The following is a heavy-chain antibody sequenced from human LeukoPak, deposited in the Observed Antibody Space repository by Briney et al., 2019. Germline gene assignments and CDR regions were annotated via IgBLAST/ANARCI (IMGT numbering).Heavy chain of an antibody. J-gene: IGHJ4*02. CDR2: ISGNGDST. CDR3: ASASSHRIAAGGDY. CDR1: GFTFNDYA. V-gene: IGHV3-23*01. D-gene: IGHD6-13*01. Sequence: GGSLRLSCAGSGFTFNDYAMSWVRQAPGKGLEWVSAISGNGDSTFYADSVKGRFTISRDNAKNTLYLQMNSLRAEDTAVYYCASASSHRIAAGGDYWGQGTLVTVSS.